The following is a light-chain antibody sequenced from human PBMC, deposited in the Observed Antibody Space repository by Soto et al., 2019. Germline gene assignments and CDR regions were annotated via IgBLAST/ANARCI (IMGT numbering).Light chain of an antibody. Sequence: EIVLTQSPATLSLSPGERAILYCRTSQSISAYLAWYQQKPGLPPRLLIYDGSNRATGVPARFSGSGSGIDFTLTISSLEPEDIAAYYCQQRANGVTFGPGTKVDIK. CDR1: QSISAY. V-gene: IGKV3-11*01. J-gene: IGKJ3*01. CDR3: QQRANGVT. CDR2: DGS.